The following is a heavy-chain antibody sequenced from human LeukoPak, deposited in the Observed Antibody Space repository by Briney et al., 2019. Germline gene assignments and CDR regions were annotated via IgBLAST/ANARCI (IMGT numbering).Heavy chain of an antibody. V-gene: IGHV3-11*04. CDR2: ISSSGSTI. Sequence: LSLTCTASGYSISSGYYWGWIRQPPGKGLECVSYISSSGSTIYYADSVKGRFTISRDNAKNSLYLQMNSLRAEDTAVYYCAELGITMIGGVWGKGTTVTISS. CDR3: AELGITMIGGV. D-gene: IGHD3-10*02. J-gene: IGHJ6*04. CDR1: GYSISSGYY.